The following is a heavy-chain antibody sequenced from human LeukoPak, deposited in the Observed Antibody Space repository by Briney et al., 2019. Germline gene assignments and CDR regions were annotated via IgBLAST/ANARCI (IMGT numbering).Heavy chain of an antibody. CDR1: GYTFTGYY. V-gene: IGHV1-2*06. CDR2: INPNSGGT. J-gene: IGHJ4*02. Sequence: GASVKVSCKASGYTFTGYYMHWVRQAPGQGLEWMGRINPNSGGTNYAQKFQGRVTMTRDTSISTAYVELSRLRSDDTAVYYCARGGDYYDSSGYCAWGQGTLVTVSS. CDR3: ARGGDYYDSSGYCA. D-gene: IGHD3-22*01.